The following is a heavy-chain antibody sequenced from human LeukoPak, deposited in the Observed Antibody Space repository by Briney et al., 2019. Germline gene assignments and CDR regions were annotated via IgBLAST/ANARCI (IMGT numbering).Heavy chain of an antibody. CDR3: ARNPQGRYGSKPWAEYFQD. CDR1: GDSISSYY. J-gene: IGHJ1*01. V-gene: IGHV4-59*01. Sequence: SETLSLTCTVSGDSISSYYWSWIRQPPGKGLEWIGYIYYSGSTNYNPSLQSRVTISVDTSNNQFSLKMNSVTAADTAVYYCARNPQGRYGSKPWAEYFQDWGQGTLVTVSS. CDR2: IYYSGST. D-gene: IGHD4-23*01.